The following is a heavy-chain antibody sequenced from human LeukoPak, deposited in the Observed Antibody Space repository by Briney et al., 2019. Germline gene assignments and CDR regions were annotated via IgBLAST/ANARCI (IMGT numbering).Heavy chain of an antibody. D-gene: IGHD3-16*01. Sequence: SVKVSCKASGYIFTTYDINWVRLAAGQGVEWMAWMNPNNGYGGVPQTFQGRVTLSRNTDITTAYMELNSLRSDDTAVYYCARFGGGATKDERLDYWGQGTLVTVSS. CDR2: MNPNNGYG. CDR3: ARFGGGATKDERLDY. J-gene: IGHJ4*02. V-gene: IGHV1-8*03. CDR1: GYIFTTYD.